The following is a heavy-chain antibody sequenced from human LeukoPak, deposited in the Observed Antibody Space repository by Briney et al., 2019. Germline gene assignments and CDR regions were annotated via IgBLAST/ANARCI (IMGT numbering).Heavy chain of an antibody. CDR3: AKVSSSWYLNWFDP. D-gene: IGHD6-13*01. CDR1: GFTFSDYY. V-gene: IGHV3-23*01. Sequence: GGSLRLSCAASGFTFSDYYMSWIRQAPGKGLEWVSAISGSGGSTYYADSVKGRFTISRDNSKNTLCLQMNSLRAEDTAVYYCAKVSSSWYLNWFDPWGQGTLVTVSS. CDR2: ISGSGGST. J-gene: IGHJ5*02.